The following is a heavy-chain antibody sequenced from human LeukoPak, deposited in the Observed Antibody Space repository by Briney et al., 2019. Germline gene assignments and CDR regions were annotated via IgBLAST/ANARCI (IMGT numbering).Heavy chain of an antibody. CDR3: AREDWNDGGGFDP. CDR1: GGSFSGYY. CDR2: INHSGST. J-gene: IGHJ5*02. Sequence: SETLSLTCAVYGGSFSGYYWSWIRQPPGKGLEWIGEINHSGSTNYNPSFKSRVTISVDTSKNQFSLKLSSVTAAETAVYYCAREDWNDGGGFDPWGQGTLVTVSS. D-gene: IGHD1-1*01. V-gene: IGHV4-34*01.